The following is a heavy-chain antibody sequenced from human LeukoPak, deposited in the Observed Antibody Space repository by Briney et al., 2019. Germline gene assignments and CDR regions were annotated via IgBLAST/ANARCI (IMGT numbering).Heavy chain of an antibody. CDR2: IKSKTDGGTA. D-gene: IGHD2-15*01. V-gene: IGHV3-15*01. Sequence: GGSLRLSCAASGFTFSSAWMSWVRQAPGKGLEWVGRIKSKTDGGTADYAAPVKSRITISRDDSNNTLDLQMNSLETEDTAVYYCAAFAAGGWGQGTLVTVSS. J-gene: IGHJ4*02. CDR1: GFTFSSAW. CDR3: AAFAAGG.